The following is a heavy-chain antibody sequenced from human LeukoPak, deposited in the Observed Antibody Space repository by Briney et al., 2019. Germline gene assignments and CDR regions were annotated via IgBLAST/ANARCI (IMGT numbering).Heavy chain of an antibody. Sequence: KPSETLSLTCAVYGGSFSGYYWSWIRQPPGKGQEWIGEINHSGSTNYNPSLKSRVTISVDTSKNQFSLKLSSVTAADTAVYYCASRQLWPRRDDYWGQGTLVTVSS. J-gene: IGHJ4*02. CDR2: INHSGST. D-gene: IGHD5-18*01. CDR1: GGSFSGYY. V-gene: IGHV4-34*01. CDR3: ASRQLWPRRDDY.